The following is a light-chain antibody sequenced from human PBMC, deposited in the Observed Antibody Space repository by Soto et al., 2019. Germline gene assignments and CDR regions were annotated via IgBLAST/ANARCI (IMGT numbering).Light chain of an antibody. CDR1: QSIYNNY. V-gene: IGKV3-20*01. Sequence: EIVLTQSPGTLSLSPGERVTLSCRASQSIYNNYLAWYQQKPGQAPRLLMYGAFTRITGIPDRFSGSGSGTDFTLTINRLEPEDFAVYYCQHYVNSPRTFGQGTKVEIK. CDR3: QHYVNSPRT. J-gene: IGKJ1*01. CDR2: GAF.